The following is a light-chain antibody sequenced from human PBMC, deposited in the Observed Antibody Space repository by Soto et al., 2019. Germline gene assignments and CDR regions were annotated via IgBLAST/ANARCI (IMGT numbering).Light chain of an antibody. CDR3: QQFSSPPFFP. V-gene: IGKV4-1*01. Sequence: DIVMTQSPDSLAVSLGERATINCKSSQSVLYSSNNKNYLAWYQQKPGQPPKLPLYGASTRESGVPDRFSGSGSGTDFTLTISSLQAEDVAIYYCQQFSSPPFFPFGQGTKVDIK. CDR2: GAS. CDR1: QSVLYSSNNKNY. J-gene: IGKJ2*01.